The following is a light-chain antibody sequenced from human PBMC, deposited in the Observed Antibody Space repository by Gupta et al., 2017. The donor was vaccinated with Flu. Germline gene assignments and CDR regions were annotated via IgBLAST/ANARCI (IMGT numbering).Light chain of an antibody. J-gene: IGLJ3*02. CDR1: SSNIGSNY. V-gene: IGLV1-47*01. Sequence: GSSSNIGSNYLYWYQQLPGTAPKLLIYRKNPRPSGVPDRFSGSKSGTSASLDISGLRSEDESDYYCAAWDDSLWVFGGGTKLTVL. CDR2: RKN. CDR3: AAWDDSLWV.